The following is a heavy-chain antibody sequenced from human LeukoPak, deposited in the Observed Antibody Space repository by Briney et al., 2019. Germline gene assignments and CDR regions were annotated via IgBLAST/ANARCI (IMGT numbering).Heavy chain of an antibody. V-gene: IGHV4-34*01. CDR3: ARGGRWLQLVLGVKRNYFDY. CDR2: INDSGST. CDR1: GESFSGYY. D-gene: IGHD5-24*01. Sequence: SETLSLTCAVYGESFSGYYWNWIRQPPGKGLEWIGEINDSGSTNYNPSLKSRLTMSVDTSKNQFSLKLSSVTAADTAVYYCARGGRWLQLVLGVKRNYFDYWGQGTLVTVSS. J-gene: IGHJ4*02.